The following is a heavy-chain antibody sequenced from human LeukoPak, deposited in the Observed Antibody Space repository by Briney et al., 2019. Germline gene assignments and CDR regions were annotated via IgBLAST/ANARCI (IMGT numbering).Heavy chain of an antibody. CDR2: ISAYNGNT. D-gene: IGHD6-13*01. Sequence: VASVKVSCRASGYTFTSYGISWVREAPGQGLEWMGWISAYNGNTNYAQKLQGRVTMTTDTSTSTAYMELRSLRSDDTAVYYCARQQLVPHRTNYYYYGMDVWGQGTTVTVSS. J-gene: IGHJ6*02. CDR1: GYTFTSYG. CDR3: ARQQLVPHRTNYYYYGMDV. V-gene: IGHV1-18*01.